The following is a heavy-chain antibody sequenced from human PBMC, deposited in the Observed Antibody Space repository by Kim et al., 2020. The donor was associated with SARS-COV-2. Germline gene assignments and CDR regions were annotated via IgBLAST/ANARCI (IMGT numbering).Heavy chain of an antibody. CDR1: GFPFNTYA. D-gene: IGHD1-26*01. CDR2: IGTADT. V-gene: IGHV3-23*01. Sequence: GGSLRLSCAASGFPFNTYAMTWVRQAPGKGLTWVASIGTADTYYTDSVKGRFTISRDNSKNTLYLQMNTLRAEDTAIYYCARLSPRERSEALDYSGQGTL. CDR3: ARLSPRERSEALDY. J-gene: IGHJ4*02.